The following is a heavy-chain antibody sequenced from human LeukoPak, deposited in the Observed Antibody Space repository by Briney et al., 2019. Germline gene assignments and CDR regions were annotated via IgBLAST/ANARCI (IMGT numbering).Heavy chain of an antibody. CDR3: AGTRATGTAGDYFDY. Sequence: GASVKVSCKASGGTFSSYASSWVRQAPGQGLEWMGGIIPIFGTANYAQKFQGRVTITADESTSTAYMELSSLRSEDTAVYYCAGTRATGTAGDYFDYWGQGTLVTVSS. V-gene: IGHV1-69*13. J-gene: IGHJ4*02. D-gene: IGHD1-1*01. CDR1: GGTFSSYA. CDR2: IIPIFGTA.